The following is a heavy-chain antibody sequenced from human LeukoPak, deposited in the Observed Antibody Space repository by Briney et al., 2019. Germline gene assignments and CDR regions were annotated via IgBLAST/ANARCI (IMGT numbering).Heavy chain of an antibody. J-gene: IGHJ6*03. CDR3: ARDTGHMDV. Sequence: SETLYLTCTVSGGSISSYYWSWIRQPPGKGLEWIGYIYYSGSTNYNPSLKSRVTISVDTSKNQFSLKLSSVTAADTAVYYCARDTGHMDVWGKGTTVTVSS. CDR2: IYYSGST. V-gene: IGHV4-59*01. CDR1: GGSISSYY. D-gene: IGHD4-11*01.